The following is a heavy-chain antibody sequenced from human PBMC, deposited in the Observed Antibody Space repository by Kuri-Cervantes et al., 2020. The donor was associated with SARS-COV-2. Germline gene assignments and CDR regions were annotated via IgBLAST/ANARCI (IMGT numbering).Heavy chain of an antibody. Sequence: SQTLSLTCAVYGGSFNNYYWSWVRQSPGKGLEWIGEINHNGNTNYNPSLKSRVTISVDTSKNQFSLKLSSVTAADAAVYYCARSWEDYYGSGSYPTFDYWGQGTLVTVSS. V-gene: IGHV4-34*01. D-gene: IGHD3-10*01. J-gene: IGHJ4*02. CDR2: INHNGNT. CDR1: GGSFNNYY. CDR3: ARSWEDYYGSGSYPTFDY.